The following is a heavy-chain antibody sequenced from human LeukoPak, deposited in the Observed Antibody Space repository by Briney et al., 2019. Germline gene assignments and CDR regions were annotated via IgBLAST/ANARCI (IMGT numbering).Heavy chain of an antibody. J-gene: IGHJ4*02. CDR1: GGSFSGYY. CDR3: ARGPGKQWLARGTYYFDY. CDR2: INHSGST. V-gene: IGHV4-34*01. Sequence: SETLSLTCAVYGGSFSGYYWSWIRQPPGKGLEWIGEINHSGSTNYNPSLKSRVTISVDTSKNQFSLKLSSVTAADTAVYYCARGPGKQWLARGTYYFDYWGREPWSPSPQ. D-gene: IGHD6-19*01.